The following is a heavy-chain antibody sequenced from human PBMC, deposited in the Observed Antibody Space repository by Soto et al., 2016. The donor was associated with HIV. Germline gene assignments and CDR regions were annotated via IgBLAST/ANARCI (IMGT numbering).Heavy chain of an antibody. CDR2: MNPNSGNT. D-gene: IGHD2-2*02. Sequence: QVQLVQSGAEVKKPGASVKVSCKASGYTFTNYDINWVRQATGQGLEWMGWMNPNSGNTGYAQRFQGRVTFTRNTSISTAYMELTSLRSEDTAVYYCARDEGHCSSIRCYRYWFDPWGQGTLVTVSS. CDR1: GYTFTNYD. V-gene: IGHV1-8*03. J-gene: IGHJ5*02. CDR3: ARDEGHCSSIRCYRYWFDP.